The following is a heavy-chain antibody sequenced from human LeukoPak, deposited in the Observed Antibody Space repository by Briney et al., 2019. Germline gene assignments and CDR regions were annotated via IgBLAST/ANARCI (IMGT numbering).Heavy chain of an antibody. CDR3: ATSPYYYDSSGYYSNPYYFDY. CDR2: IYYSGST. J-gene: IGHJ4*02. CDR1: GGSISSYY. Sequence: PSETLSLTCTVSGGSISSYYWSWIRQPPGKGLEWIGYIYYSGSTNYNPSLKSRVTISVDTSKNQFSLKLSSVTAADTAVYYCATSPYYYDSSGYYSNPYYFDYWGQGTLVTVSS. V-gene: IGHV4-59*01. D-gene: IGHD3-22*01.